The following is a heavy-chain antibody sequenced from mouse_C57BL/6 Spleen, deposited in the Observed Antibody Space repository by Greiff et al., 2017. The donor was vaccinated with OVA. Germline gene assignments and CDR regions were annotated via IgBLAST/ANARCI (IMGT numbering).Heavy chain of an antibody. CDR3: ARGIYYDYDTDYYAMDY. V-gene: IGHV5-17*01. D-gene: IGHD2-4*01. Sequence: DVQLQESGGGLVKPGGSLKLSCAASGFTFSDYGMHWVRQAPEKGLEWVAYISSGSSTIYYADTVKGRFTISRDNAKNTLFLQMTSLRSEDTAMYYCARGIYYDYDTDYYAMDYWGQGTSVTVSS. CDR2: ISSGSSTI. J-gene: IGHJ4*01. CDR1: GFTFSDYG.